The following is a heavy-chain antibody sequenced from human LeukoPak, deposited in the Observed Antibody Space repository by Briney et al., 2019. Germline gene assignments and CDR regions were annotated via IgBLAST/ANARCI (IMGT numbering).Heavy chain of an antibody. CDR2: ISSSGNTI. D-gene: IGHD6-6*01. Sequence: GGSLRLSCAASEFTFTSYESNWVRQAPGKGLEWVSYISSSGNTISYADSVKGRFTISRDNAKNSLYLQVISLRAEDTAVYYCARGPSIAARYDAFDIWGQGTMVTVSS. J-gene: IGHJ3*02. CDR1: EFTFTSYE. V-gene: IGHV3-48*03. CDR3: ARGPSIAARYDAFDI.